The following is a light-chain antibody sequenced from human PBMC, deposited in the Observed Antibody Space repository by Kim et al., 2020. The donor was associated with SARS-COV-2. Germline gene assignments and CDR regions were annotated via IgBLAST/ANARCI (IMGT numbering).Light chain of an antibody. CDR1: QVIKNL. V-gene: IGKV1-17*01. J-gene: IGKJ2*01. Sequence: VGEGTTICRPARQVIKNLLGWHQQKPGKAPKLLIDDASSLQSEVPTRFSGSGAGAEFTLTISSLQPEDFASYYRLQHNSYPYTFGQGTKLEIK. CDR2: DAS. CDR3: LQHNSYPYT.